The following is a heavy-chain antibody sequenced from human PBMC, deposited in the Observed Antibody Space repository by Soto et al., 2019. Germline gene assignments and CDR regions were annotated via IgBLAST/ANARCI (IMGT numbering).Heavy chain of an antibody. J-gene: IGHJ4*02. CDR2: IYYSGRT. CDR3: ARGYYDSSGYYGGNMGDY. V-gene: IGHV4-61*01. D-gene: IGHD3-22*01. CDR1: GGSVSSGSYY. Sequence: QVQLQESGPGLVKPSETLSLTCTVSGGSVSSGSYYWSWIRQPPGKGLEWIGYIYYSGRTNYNPSLKSRVTISVDTSKNQFSLKLSSVTAADTAVYYCARGYYDSSGYYGGNMGDYWGQGTLVTVSS.